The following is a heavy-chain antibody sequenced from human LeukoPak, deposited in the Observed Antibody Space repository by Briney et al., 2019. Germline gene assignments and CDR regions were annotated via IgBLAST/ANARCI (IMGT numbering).Heavy chain of an antibody. V-gene: IGHV3-21*01. J-gene: IGHJ4*02. CDR3: ASLLSGDYDFWSDQYYFDY. CDR2: ISSSSSYI. CDR1: GFTFSSYS. Sequence: GGSLRLSCAASGFTFSSYSMNWVRQAPGKGLEWVSSISSSSSYIYYADSVKGRFTISRDNAKNSLYLQMNSLRAEDTAVYYCASLLSGDYDFWSDQYYFDYWGQGTLVTVSS. D-gene: IGHD3-3*01.